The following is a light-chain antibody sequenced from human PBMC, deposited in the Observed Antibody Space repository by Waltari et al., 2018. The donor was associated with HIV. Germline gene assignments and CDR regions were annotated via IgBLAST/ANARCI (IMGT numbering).Light chain of an antibody. CDR2: MND. CDR3: ATWDGSLSGWV. J-gene: IGLJ3*02. V-gene: IGLV1-47*01. Sequence: QSVLTQPPSASGTPGQRVTISCSGSRSNIGKNFIYWYQQFPGTAPTRLIYMNDRRPSGVPDRFAGSKSGTSASLPISGLRSEDEADYYCATWDGSLSGWVFGGGTELTVL. CDR1: RSNIGKNF.